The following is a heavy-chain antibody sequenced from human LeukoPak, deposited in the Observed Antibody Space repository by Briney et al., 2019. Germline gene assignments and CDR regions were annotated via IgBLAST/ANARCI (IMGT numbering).Heavy chain of an antibody. Sequence: GGSLRLSCAASGFTVSSNYMSWVRQAPGKGLEWVSVIYSCGGTYYADSVKGRFTISRDNSKNTLYLQMNSLRAEDTAVYYCANIVVVPAATRAFAFDIWGQGTMVTVSS. CDR1: GFTVSSNY. D-gene: IGHD2-2*01. CDR3: ANIVVVPAATRAFAFDI. J-gene: IGHJ3*02. CDR2: IYSCGGT. V-gene: IGHV3-53*01.